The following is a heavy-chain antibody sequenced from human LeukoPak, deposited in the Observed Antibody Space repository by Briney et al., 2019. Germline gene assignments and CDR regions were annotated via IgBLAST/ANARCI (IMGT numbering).Heavy chain of an antibody. D-gene: IGHD1-1*01. CDR3: AGVGTGTTFGGYYYYYMDG. CDR2: IYHSGNT. J-gene: IGHJ6*03. V-gene: IGHV4-38-2*02. CDR1: GYSISSGYY. Sequence: PSETLSLTCTVSGYSISSGYYWGWIRQPPGKGLEWIGSIYHSGNTYYNPFLKSRVTISVDTSKNQFSLKLSSVTAADTAVYYCAGVGTGTTFGGYYYYYMDGWGKGTTVTVFS.